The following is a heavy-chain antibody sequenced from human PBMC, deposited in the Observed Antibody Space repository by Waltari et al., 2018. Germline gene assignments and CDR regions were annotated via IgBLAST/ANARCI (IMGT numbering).Heavy chain of an antibody. CDR2: ST. J-gene: IGHJ3*02. V-gene: IGHV4-59*01. CDR3: ARASLYYDILTGPYGGVAFDI. D-gene: IGHD3-9*01. Sequence: STNYNPSLKSRVSISVDTSKNQFSLKLSSVTAADTAVYYCARASLYYDILTGPYGGVAFDIWGQWTMVTVSS.